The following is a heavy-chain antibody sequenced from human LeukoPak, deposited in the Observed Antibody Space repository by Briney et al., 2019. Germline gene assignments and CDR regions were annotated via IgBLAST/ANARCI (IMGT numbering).Heavy chain of an antibody. Sequence: GGSLRLSCAASGFIFSSYGMHWVRQAPGKGLEWVAFIRYDGSNKYYADSVKGRFTISRDNSKNTLYLQMNSLRAEDTAVYYCAKDRSGGYSQGLDYWGQGTPVTVSS. V-gene: IGHV3-30*02. CDR2: IRYDGSNK. CDR1: GFIFSSYG. CDR3: AKDRSGGYSQGLDY. J-gene: IGHJ4*02. D-gene: IGHD1-26*01.